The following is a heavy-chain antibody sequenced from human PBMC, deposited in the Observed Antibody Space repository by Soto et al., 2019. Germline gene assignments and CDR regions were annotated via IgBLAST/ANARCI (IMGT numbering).Heavy chain of an antibody. CDR1: GGSISSDDYY. CDR3: ARDGWFGELPNWFDP. V-gene: IGHV4-30-2*01. CDR2: IYHSGST. Sequence: SETLSLTCTVSGGSISSDDYYWSWIRQPPGKGLEWIGYIYHSGSTYYNPSLKSRVTISVDRSKNQFSLKLSSVTAADTAVYYCARDGWFGELPNWFDPWGQGTLVTVSS. D-gene: IGHD3-10*01. J-gene: IGHJ5*02.